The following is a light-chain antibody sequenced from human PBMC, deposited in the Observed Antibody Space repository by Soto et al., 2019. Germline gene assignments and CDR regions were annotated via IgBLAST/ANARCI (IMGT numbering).Light chain of an antibody. Sequence: EIVMTQSPATLSVSPGERATLSCRASQSVSSSLAWYQKKPGQAPRLLIYGASTRATGIPARFSGSGSGTEFTLSISSLQSEDVAVYYCQQYSYWWTFGQGTRVEIK. CDR3: QQYSYWWT. J-gene: IGKJ1*01. CDR2: GAS. CDR1: QSVSSS. V-gene: IGKV3-15*01.